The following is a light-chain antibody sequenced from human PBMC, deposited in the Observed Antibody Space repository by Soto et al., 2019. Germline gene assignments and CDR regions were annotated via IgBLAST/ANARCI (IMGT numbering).Light chain of an antibody. CDR1: NFGSNS. J-gene: IGLJ1*01. CDR3: QVWDRTTDHV. V-gene: IGLV3-21*02. CDR2: DNS. Sequence: SYELTQPPSVSVAPGQTASIPCGGNNFGSNSVHWYQQKPGQAPVLLVYDNSARPSGIPERFSGCNSGNTATLTISRVEAWDEADYYCQVWDRTTDHVFGTGTKVTVL.